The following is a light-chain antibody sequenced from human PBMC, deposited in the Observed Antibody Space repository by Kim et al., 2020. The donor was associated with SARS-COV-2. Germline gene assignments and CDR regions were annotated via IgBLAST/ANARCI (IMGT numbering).Light chain of an antibody. CDR3: PVWDSSTAEVV. Sequence: SYELTQPLSVSVALGQTARITCGGNNIGSKNVHWYQQKPGQAPVLVIYRDTNRPSGIPERFSGSNSGNTATLTISRAQAGDEADYYCPVWDSSTAEVVFG. CDR2: RDT. CDR1: NIGSKN. J-gene: IGLJ2*01. V-gene: IGLV3-9*01.